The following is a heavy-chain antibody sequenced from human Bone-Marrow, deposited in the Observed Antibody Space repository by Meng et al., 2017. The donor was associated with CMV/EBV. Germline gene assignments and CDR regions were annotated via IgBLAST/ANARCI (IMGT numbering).Heavy chain of an antibody. D-gene: IGHD6-19*01. CDR1: FSIRSPGVG. V-gene: IGHV2-5*02. Sequence: FSIRSPGVGVGWIRQPPGEALEWLAIIYWDADKRYSPFLKNRLTITRDTSKNQVALSMTDMDPVDTATYYCAQRRWTSSGWYGNWFDPWGQGILVTVSS. CDR2: IYWDADK. CDR3: AQRRWTSSGWYGNWFDP. J-gene: IGHJ5*02.